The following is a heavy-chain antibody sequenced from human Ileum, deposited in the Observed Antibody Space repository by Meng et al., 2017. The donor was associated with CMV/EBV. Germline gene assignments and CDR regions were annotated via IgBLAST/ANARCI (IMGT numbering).Heavy chain of an antibody. CDR3: AVGDDSRKVAY. CDR1: GLPASISH. J-gene: IGHJ4*02. V-gene: IGHV3-53*01. CDR2: TCTGGDT. Sequence: GESLKISCVLSGLPASISHMNWVRQAPGKGLEWVSVTCTGGDTHYADSVKGRFTISRDDSKNVLYLQMNSLRDEDTALYYCAVGDDSRKVAYWGQGTLVTVS. D-gene: IGHD2-21*02.